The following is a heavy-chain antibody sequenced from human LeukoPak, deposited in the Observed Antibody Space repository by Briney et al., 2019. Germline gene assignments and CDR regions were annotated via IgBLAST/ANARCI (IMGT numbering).Heavy chain of an antibody. CDR2: ISDDGRRK. J-gene: IGHJ4*02. D-gene: IGHD4-17*01. CDR3: AKRPSDYGDYVSYFDY. V-gene: IGHV3-30*18. CDR1: GFSFISYG. Sequence: PGGSLRLSCEASGFSFISYGMHWVRKAPGKGLEWVGVISDDGRRKDYADSVKGRFTISRDNSKDTLYLQMNSLRAEDTAVYYCAKRPSDYGDYVSYFDYWGQGTLVTVSS.